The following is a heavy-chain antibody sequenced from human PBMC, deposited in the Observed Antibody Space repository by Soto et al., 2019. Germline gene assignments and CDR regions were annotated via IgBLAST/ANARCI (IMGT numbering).Heavy chain of an antibody. D-gene: IGHD3-22*01. Sequence: GGSLRLSCAASGFTFSSYAMSCVRQAPGKGLEWVAVISYDGSNKYYADSVKGRFTISRDNSKNTLYLQMNSLRAEDTAVYYCARDEDYYDSSGSWGQGTLVTVSS. CDR2: ISYDGSNK. J-gene: IGHJ5*02. V-gene: IGHV3-30-3*01. CDR3: ARDEDYYDSSGS. CDR1: GFTFSSYA.